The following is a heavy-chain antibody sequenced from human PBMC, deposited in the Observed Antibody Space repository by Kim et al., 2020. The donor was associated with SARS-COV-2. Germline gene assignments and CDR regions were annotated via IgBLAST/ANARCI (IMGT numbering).Heavy chain of an antibody. D-gene: IGHD5-12*01. Sequence: GGSLRLSCAASGFTFSDYYMSWIRQAPGKGLQWVSYISTTSSYITYADSVKGRFTISRDNAKNSLYLQMNSLRADDTAVYYCAGRGSGSEQPYWGQGTLVTVSS. V-gene: IGHV3-11*03. J-gene: IGHJ4*02. CDR2: ISTTSSYI. CDR1: GFTFSDYY. CDR3: AGRGSGSEQPY.